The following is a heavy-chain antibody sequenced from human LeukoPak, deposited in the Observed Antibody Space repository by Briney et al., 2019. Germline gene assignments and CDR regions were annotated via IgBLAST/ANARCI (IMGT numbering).Heavy chain of an antibody. V-gene: IGHV1-69*01. CDR3: ARGDGYNLYYFDY. Sequence: GASVKVSCKASGGTFSSYALTWVRQAPGQGLEWMGGIIPIFGTANYAQKFQGRVTITADESTSTAYMELSSLRSEDTAVYYCARGDGYNLYYFDYWGQGTLVTVSS. D-gene: IGHD5-24*01. J-gene: IGHJ4*02. CDR2: IIPIFGTA. CDR1: GGTFSSYA.